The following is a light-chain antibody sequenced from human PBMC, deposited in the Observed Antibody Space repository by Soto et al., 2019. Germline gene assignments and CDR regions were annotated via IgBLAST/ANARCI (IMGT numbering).Light chain of an antibody. V-gene: IGLV2-14*01. Sequence: QSALTQPASVSGSPGQSITISCTGTSSDVGGYNYVSWYQQHPGKAPKLMIYEVSNRPSGVSNRFSGSKSGNTASLTISGLXXXXXXXXYCSSYTSSSTLVVFGGGTKVTVL. CDR3: SSYTSSSTLVV. J-gene: IGLJ2*01. CDR2: EVS. CDR1: SSDVGGYNY.